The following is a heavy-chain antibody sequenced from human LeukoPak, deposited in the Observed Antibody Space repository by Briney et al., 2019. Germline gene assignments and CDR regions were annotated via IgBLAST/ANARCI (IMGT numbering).Heavy chain of an antibody. CDR2: IIPIFGIA. V-gene: IGHV1-69*05. Sequence: SVKVSCKASGGTFISYAISWVRQAPGQGLEWMGGIIPIFGIANYAQKFQGRVTITTDESTSTAYMELSSLRSEDTAIYYCVRAPPNWGFNFWGQGTLVTVSS. J-gene: IGHJ5*01. D-gene: IGHD1-1*01. CDR3: VRAPPNWGFNF. CDR1: GGTFISYA.